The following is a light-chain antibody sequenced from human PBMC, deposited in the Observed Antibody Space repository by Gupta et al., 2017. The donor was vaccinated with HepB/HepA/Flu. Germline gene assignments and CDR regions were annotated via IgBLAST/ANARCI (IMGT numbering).Light chain of an antibody. V-gene: IGKV2-30*02. CDR2: RVS. CDR1: QSLVHRDGNTY. CDR3: MQAIHWPWT. Sequence: DVVMTQSPVSLPVTLGQPASISCRSSQSLVHRDGNTYLNWFQQRPGQSPRRLIYRVSNRDSGVPDRFSGSGSGTDFTLRISRVDAEDVGVYYCMQAIHWPWTFGQGTKVEIE. J-gene: IGKJ1*01.